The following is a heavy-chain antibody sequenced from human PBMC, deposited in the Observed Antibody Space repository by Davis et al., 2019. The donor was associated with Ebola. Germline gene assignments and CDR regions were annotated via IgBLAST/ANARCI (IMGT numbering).Heavy chain of an antibody. CDR3: ARSDSYCNGGRCYSYPFDS. D-gene: IGHD2-15*01. CDR1: GDSISGYY. Sequence: SETLSLTCTVSGDSISGYYWSWIRQPPGKGLEWIGNIYSSGSTNYNPSLKSRVTISVDTSKNQFSLKLSSVTAADTAGYCCARSDSYCNGGRCYSYPFDSWGQGTLVTVSS. CDR2: IYSSGST. V-gene: IGHV4-59*01. J-gene: IGHJ5*01.